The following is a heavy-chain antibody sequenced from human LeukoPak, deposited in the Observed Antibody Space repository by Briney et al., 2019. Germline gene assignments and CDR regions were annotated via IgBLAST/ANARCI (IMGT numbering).Heavy chain of an antibody. J-gene: IGHJ4*02. Sequence: GGSLRLSCEPSGFPFSSYWMLWVRQAPGKGLVWVSRISGDGTIKTYADFVRGRFIISRDNTKNILYLQMNSLKAEDTATYFCSRSQFDYWGQGVLVTVSS. CDR2: ISGDGTIK. V-gene: IGHV3-74*03. CDR3: SRSQFDY. CDR1: GFPFSSYW.